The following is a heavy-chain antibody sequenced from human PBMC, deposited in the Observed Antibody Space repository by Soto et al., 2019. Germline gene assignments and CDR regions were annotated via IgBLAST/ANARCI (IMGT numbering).Heavy chain of an antibody. Sequence: GASVKVSCKASGGTFSSYTISWVRQAPGQGLEWMGRIIPILGIANYAQKFQGRVTITADKSTSTAYMELSSLRTEDTALFYCARDRDTAMVTGAYYGMDVWGQGTTVTVSS. CDR1: GGTFSSYT. CDR2: IIPILGIA. J-gene: IGHJ6*02. CDR3: ARDRDTAMVTGAYYGMDV. D-gene: IGHD5-18*01. V-gene: IGHV1-69*04.